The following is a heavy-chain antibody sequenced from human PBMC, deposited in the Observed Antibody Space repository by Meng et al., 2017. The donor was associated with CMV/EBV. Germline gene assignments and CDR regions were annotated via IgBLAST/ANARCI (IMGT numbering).Heavy chain of an antibody. CDR3: AADSNGGSSSWLGHYYYYGMDV. J-gene: IGHJ6*02. D-gene: IGHD6-13*01. V-gene: IGHV1-58*02. CDR1: GGTFSSYA. CDR2: IVVGSGNT. Sequence: SVKVSCKASGGTFSSYAISWVRQARGQRLEWIGWIVVGSGNTNYAQKFQERVTITRDMSTSTAYMELSSLRSEDTAVYYCAADSNGGSSSWLGHYYYYGMDVWGQGTTVTVSS.